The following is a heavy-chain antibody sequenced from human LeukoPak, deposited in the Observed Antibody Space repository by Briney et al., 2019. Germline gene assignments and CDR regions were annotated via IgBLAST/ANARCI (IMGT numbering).Heavy chain of an antibody. D-gene: IGHD1-14*01. Sequence: PGGSLRLSCAASGFTFSSCGFNWVRQAPGKGLEWVSSIGPTGTDRYYAESARGRFTISRDNAKNSMYLQMDSLRDEDTAVYYCATETIGRHYDYWGQGTLLTVSS. V-gene: IGHV3-21*01. CDR3: ATETIGRHYDY. J-gene: IGHJ4*02. CDR2: IGPTGTDR. CDR1: GFTFSSCG.